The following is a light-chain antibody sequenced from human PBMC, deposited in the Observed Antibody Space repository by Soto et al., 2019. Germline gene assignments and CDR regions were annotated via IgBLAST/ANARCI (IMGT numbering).Light chain of an antibody. CDR2: DAS. CDR1: QDICNY. Sequence: DIQMTQSPSSLSASVGDRVTITCQASQDICNYLNWYQQKPGKAPKLLIYDASNLETGVPSRFSGSGSGTDFTLTISSLHPEDIATYYCQQYDNLPITFGQGTRREIK. CDR3: QQYDNLPIT. J-gene: IGKJ5*01. V-gene: IGKV1-33*01.